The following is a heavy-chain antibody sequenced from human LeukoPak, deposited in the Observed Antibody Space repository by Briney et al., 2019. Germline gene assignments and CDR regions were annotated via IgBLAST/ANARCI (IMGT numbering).Heavy chain of an antibody. Sequence: QAGGSLRLSCAASGFTFSSYAMSWVRQAPGKGLEWVSAISGSGGSTYYADSVKGRFTISRDNSKNTLYLQMNSLRAEDTAVYYCAKGSRGDSSSCFDYWGQGTLVTVSS. J-gene: IGHJ4*02. V-gene: IGHV3-23*01. D-gene: IGHD6-6*01. CDR2: ISGSGGST. CDR1: GFTFSSYA. CDR3: AKGSRGDSSSCFDY.